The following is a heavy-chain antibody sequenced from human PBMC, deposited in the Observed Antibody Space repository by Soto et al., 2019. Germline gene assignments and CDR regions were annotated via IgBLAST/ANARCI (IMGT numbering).Heavy chain of an antibody. CDR2: SYHSGST. V-gene: IGHV4-4*02. CDR1: GGSISSNNW. D-gene: IGHD3-9*01. Sequence: PSETLSLTCAVSGGSISSNNWWSWVRQPPGKGLEWIGESYHSGSTNYNPSLKSRVTISVDKSKNQFSLKLSSVTAADTAVYYCARMRPIYYDILTGYYNWNWFDPWGQGTLVTVS. CDR3: ARMRPIYYDILTGYYNWNWFDP. J-gene: IGHJ5*02.